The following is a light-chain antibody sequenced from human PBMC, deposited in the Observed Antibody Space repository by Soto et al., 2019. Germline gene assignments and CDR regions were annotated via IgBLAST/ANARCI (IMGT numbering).Light chain of an antibody. CDR3: QTWGTSIPWV. CDR1: SGHSSYA. Sequence: QSVLTQSPSASASLGASVKLTCTLSSGHSSYAIAWHQQQPEKGPRYLMKLNSDGSHSKGDGIPDRFSGSSSGAERYLTISSLQSEDESHYYCQTWGTSIPWVFGGGTKLTVL. V-gene: IGLV4-69*01. J-gene: IGLJ3*02. CDR2: LNSDGSH.